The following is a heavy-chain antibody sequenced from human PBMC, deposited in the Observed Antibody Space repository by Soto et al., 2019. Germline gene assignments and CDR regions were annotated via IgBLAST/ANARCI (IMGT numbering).Heavy chain of an antibody. Sequence: FRISALPWVSQDPGERLEWMGWINAGNGNTKYSQKFQGRVTITRDTSASTASMELSSLRSEDTAVYYCAPMSTPSYCTNGVCPYYFFFYCFDVCG. D-gene: IGHD2-8*01. J-gene: IGHJ6*02. CDR3: APMSTPSYCTNGVCPYYFFFYCFDV. V-gene: IGHV1-3*01. CDR2: INAGNGNT. CDR1: FRISA.